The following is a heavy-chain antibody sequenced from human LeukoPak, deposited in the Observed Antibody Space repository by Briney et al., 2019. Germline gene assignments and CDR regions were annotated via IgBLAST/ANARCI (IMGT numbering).Heavy chain of an antibody. CDR2: ISAYNGYT. Sequence: ASVKVSCKTSGYTFTTYDINWVRQAPGQGLEWMGRISAYNGYTNYGQNLQGRVTMTTDTSTNTAYMELRSLRSDDTAVYYCARVGTGTRSFDSCGQGTLVTVSS. CDR1: GYTFTTYD. D-gene: IGHD1/OR15-1a*01. J-gene: IGHJ4*02. V-gene: IGHV1-18*01. CDR3: ARVGTGTRSFDS.